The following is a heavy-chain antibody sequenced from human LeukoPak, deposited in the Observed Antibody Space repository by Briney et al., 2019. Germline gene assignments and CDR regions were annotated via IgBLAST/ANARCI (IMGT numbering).Heavy chain of an antibody. V-gene: IGHV3-23*01. J-gene: IGHJ4*02. CDR2: ISASGGNT. Sequence: GGSLRLSCAASGLTFSSYGMSWVRQVPGKGLEWVSGISASGGNTYHADSVKGRFTMSRDNSKNMLYLQMKSLRAEDTAIYYCATLMGVVRGIIIGYLGYWGQGTLVTVSP. D-gene: IGHD3-10*01. CDR3: ATLMGVVRGIIIGYLGY. CDR1: GLTFSSYG.